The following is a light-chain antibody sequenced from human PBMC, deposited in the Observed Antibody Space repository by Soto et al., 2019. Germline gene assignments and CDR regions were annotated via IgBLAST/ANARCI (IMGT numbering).Light chain of an antibody. J-gene: IGLJ3*02. CDR3: CSDGGSYTGV. CDR2: EVT. CDR1: SSDVGSRNL. V-gene: IGLV2-23*02. Sequence: QSALTQPASVSGSPGQSITISCTGTSSDVGSRNLVSWYQQHPGKAPKLIIYEVTKWPSGVSNRFSGSKSGNTASLTIFGVQAEDEADYYCCSDGGSYTGVFGGGTKLTVL.